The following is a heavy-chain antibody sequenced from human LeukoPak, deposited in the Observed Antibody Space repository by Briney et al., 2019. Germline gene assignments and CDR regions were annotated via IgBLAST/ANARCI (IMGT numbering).Heavy chain of an antibody. D-gene: IGHD3-22*01. CDR1: GGTFSSYA. J-gene: IGHJ5*02. CDR3: ASSRQYYDSSGYYYVDWFDP. V-gene: IGHV1-69*01. CDR2: IIPIFGTA. Sequence: GASVKVSCEASGGTFSSYAISWVRQAPGQGLEWMGGIIPIFGTANYAQKFQGRVTITADESTSTAYMELSSLRSEDTAVYYCASSRQYYDSSGYYYVDWFDPWGQGTLVTVSS.